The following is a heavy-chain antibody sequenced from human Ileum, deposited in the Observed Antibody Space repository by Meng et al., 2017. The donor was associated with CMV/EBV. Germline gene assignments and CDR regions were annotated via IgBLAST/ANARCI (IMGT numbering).Heavy chain of an antibody. V-gene: IGHV4-31*03. CDR2: IYYSGGT. Sequence: SETLSLTCTVSGASISSGDYHWNWIRQHPGKGLEWIGSIYYSGGTYYNPSLKGRVTISGDTSKNQFSLKLISVTAADTAFYYCARDRGYYFWCGSHYFDYWGQGTLVTVSS. CDR1: GASISSGDYH. CDR3: ARDRGYYFWCGSHYFDY. D-gene: IGHD3-3*01. J-gene: IGHJ4*02.